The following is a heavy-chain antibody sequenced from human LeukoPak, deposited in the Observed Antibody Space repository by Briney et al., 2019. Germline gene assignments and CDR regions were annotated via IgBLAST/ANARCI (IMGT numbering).Heavy chain of an antibody. J-gene: IGHJ4*02. CDR3: ARKKTSAGPDFDY. D-gene: IGHD6-13*01. CDR1: EYSFSSYW. Sequence: GESLKISCKGSEYSFSSYWIGWVRQMPGNGLEWMGIIYPGDSDTRYSPSFQGQVTISADKTISTAYLQWSSLEASDTAIYYCARKKTSAGPDFDYWGQGTLVTVSS. CDR2: IYPGDSDT. V-gene: IGHV5-51*01.